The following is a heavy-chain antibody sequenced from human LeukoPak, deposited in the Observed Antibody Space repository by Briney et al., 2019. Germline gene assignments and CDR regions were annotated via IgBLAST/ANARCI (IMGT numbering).Heavy chain of an antibody. CDR1: GFTFSSYA. CDR2: TSYDGSNK. D-gene: IGHD2-2*01. J-gene: IGHJ5*02. CDR3: ARERCSSTSCASPFDP. V-gene: IGHV3-30-3*01. Sequence: GRSLRLSCAASGFTFSSYAMHWVRQAPGKGLEWVAVTSYDGSNKYYADSVKGRFTISRDNSKNTLYLQMNSLRAEDTAVYYCARERCSSTSCASPFDPWGQGTLVTVSS.